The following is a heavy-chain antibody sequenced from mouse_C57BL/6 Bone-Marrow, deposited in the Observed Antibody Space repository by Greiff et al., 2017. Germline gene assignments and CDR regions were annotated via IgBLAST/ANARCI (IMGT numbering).Heavy chain of an antibody. V-gene: IGHV10-1*01. D-gene: IGHD1-1*01. J-gene: IGHJ4*01. Sequence: DVHLVESGGGLVQPKGSLKLSCAASGFSFNTYAMNWVRQAPGKGLEWVARIRSKSNNYATYYADSVKDRFTISRDDSESMLYLQMNNLKTEDTAMYYCVRRDLTEAMDYWGQGTSVTVSS. CDR1: GFSFNTYA. CDR2: IRSKSNNYAT. CDR3: VRRDLTEAMDY.